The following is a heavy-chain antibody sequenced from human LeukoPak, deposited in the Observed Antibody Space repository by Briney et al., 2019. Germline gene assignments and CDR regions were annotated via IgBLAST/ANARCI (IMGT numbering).Heavy chain of an antibody. V-gene: IGHV3-33*01. CDR1: GFTFSNYG. Sequence: GRSLRLSCAASGFTFSNYGMHWVRQAPGKGLEWVAVIWYDGSNKYYADSVKGRFTISRDNSKNTLYLQMNSLRAEDTAVYYCTTDPHSSSFDYWGQGTLVTVSS. CDR2: IWYDGSNK. CDR3: TTDPHSSSFDY. D-gene: IGHD6-13*01. J-gene: IGHJ4*02.